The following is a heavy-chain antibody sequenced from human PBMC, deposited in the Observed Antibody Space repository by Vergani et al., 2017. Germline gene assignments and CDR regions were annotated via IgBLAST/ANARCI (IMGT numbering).Heavy chain of an antibody. CDR3: ARDQGLMELRRLPAY. V-gene: IGHV3-74*01. D-gene: IGHD1-7*01. CDR2: INSDGSST. Sequence: EVQLVESGGGLVQPGGSLRLSCAASGFTFSSYWMHWVRQAPGKGLVWVSRINSDGSSTSYADSVKGRFTISRDNAKNTLYLQMNSLRAEDTAVYYCARDQGLMELRRLPAYWGQGTLVTVSS. CDR1: GFTFSSYW. J-gene: IGHJ4*02.